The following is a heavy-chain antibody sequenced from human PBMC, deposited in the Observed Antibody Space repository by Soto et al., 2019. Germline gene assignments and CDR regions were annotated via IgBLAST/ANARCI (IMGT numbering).Heavy chain of an antibody. V-gene: IGHV3-23*01. D-gene: IGHD1-26*01. CDR1: GFRFTSYA. J-gene: IGHJ4*02. CDR3: AKIGHPSPYSGSVRNFAY. CDR2: ISGSGWNT. Sequence: DVQLLQSGGGLVQPGGSLRLSCAASGFRFTSYAMTWVRQAPGKGLEWVASISGSGWNTYYADSVKGRFAISRDNSENTWYLQLDSLRVEATATYYWAKIGHPSPYSGSVRNFAYWGQGTVVTVSP.